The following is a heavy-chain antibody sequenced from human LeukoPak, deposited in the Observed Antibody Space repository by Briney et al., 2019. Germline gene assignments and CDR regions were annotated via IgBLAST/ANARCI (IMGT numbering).Heavy chain of an antibody. CDR3: VSYYYDSSGYYENAFDI. Sequence: SETLSLTCTVSGGSISSGGYYWSWIRQHPGKGLEWIGYIYYSGSTYYNPSLKSRVTISVDTSKNQFSLKLSSVTAADTAVYYCVSYYYDSSGYYENAFDIWGQGTMVTVSS. J-gene: IGHJ3*02. CDR1: GGSISSGGYY. V-gene: IGHV4-31*03. D-gene: IGHD3-22*01. CDR2: IYYSGST.